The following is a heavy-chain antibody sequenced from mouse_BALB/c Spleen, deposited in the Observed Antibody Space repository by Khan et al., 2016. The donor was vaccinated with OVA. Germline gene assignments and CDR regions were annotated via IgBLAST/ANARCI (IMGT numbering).Heavy chain of an antibody. CDR3: ARKNYYGYAMDY. Sequence: QLEESGPGLVKPSQSLSLTCTVTGYSITSDYAWDWIRQFPGNKLEWMGYISYGGSTSYNPSLKSRISITRDTSKNQFFLQLNSVTTEDTATYYCARKNYYGYAMDYWGHGTSVTVSS. CDR2: ISYGGST. CDR1: GYSITSDYA. J-gene: IGHJ4*01. D-gene: IGHD1-1*01. V-gene: IGHV3-2*02.